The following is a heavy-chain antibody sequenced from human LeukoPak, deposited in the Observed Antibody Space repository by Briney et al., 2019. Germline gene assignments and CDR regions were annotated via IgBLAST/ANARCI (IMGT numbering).Heavy chain of an antibody. D-gene: IGHD1-26*01. CDR2: TWYDGSNK. CDR3: ARGGLTIAEATTSWYLDY. CDR1: GFTFSTYG. Sequence: PGGSLRLSSTASGFTFSTYGMHWVRQAQGKGLEWVALTWYDGSNKNYADSVKGRFTISRDNSKNTLYLQMNSLRGEDTAVYYCARGGLTIAEATTSWYLDYWGQGILVTVSS. V-gene: IGHV3-33*01. J-gene: IGHJ4*02.